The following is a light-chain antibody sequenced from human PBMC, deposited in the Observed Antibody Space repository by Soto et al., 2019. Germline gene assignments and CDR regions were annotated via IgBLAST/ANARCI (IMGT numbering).Light chain of an antibody. CDR2: EVT. CDR1: SSDVGGYNY. J-gene: IGLJ1*01. Sequence: QSALTQPPSASGSPGQSVTISCTGTSSDVGGYNYVSWYQQHPGKAPKLMISEVTVRPSGVSHRFSGSKSGNSASLTISGLQAEDEADYYCTSYTTTNTPYVFGSGTKVTVL. V-gene: IGLV2-14*01. CDR3: TSYTTTNTPYV.